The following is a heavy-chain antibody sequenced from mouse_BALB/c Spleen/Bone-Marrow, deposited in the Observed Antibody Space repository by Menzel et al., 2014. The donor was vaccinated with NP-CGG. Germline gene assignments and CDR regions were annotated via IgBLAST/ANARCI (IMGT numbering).Heavy chain of an antibody. CDR1: GFSLSRYS. CDR2: IWGGGST. V-gene: IGHV2-6-4*01. Sequence: VKLVESGPGLVAPSQSLSITCTVSGFSLSRYSVHWFRQPPGKGLEWLGMIWGGGSTDYNSAIKSRLSISKDNSKSQVFLKMNSLQTDDSAMYYCARNSGTWGFDYWGQGTTLTVSS. CDR3: ARNSGTWGFDY. D-gene: IGHD3-2*02. J-gene: IGHJ2*01.